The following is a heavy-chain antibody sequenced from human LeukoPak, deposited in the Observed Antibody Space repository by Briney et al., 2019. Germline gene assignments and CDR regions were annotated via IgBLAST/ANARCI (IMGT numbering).Heavy chain of an antibody. CDR1: GGSITSYY. CDR3: ARAEGRGGSYFDY. CDR2: VHTSGST. V-gene: IGHV4-4*07. J-gene: IGHJ4*02. Sequence: PSETLSLTCTVSGGSITSYYWSWIRQPAGKGLDWIGRVHTSGSTNYNPSLKSRVTISVDTSKNQFSLKLSSVTAADTAVYYCARAEGRGGSYFDYWGQGTLVTVSS. D-gene: IGHD2-15*01.